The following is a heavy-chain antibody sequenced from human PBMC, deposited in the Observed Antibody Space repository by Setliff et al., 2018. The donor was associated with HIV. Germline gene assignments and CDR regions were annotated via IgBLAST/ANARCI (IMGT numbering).Heavy chain of an antibody. CDR1: GGTFSNYA. J-gene: IGHJ4*02. CDR3: ARGGGYSGYDGTLDY. Sequence: SVKVSCKASGGTFSNYAISWVRQAPGQGLEWMGGIIPIFGSTNSAQKFRDRVTLTTDTSTTTAYMELRSLKSDDTAVYYCARGGGYSGYDGTLDYWGQGTLVTVSS. CDR2: IIPIFGST. D-gene: IGHD5-12*01. V-gene: IGHV1-69*05.